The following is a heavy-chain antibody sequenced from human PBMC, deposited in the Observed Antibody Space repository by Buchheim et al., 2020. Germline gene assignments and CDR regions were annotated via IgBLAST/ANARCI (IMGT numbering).Heavy chain of an antibody. CDR1: GYTFTGYY. D-gene: IGHD3-22*01. CDR3: AVLSYYYDSSGYSEGFAFDI. V-gene: IGHV1-2*04. Sequence: QVQLVQSGAEVKKPGASVKVPCKASGYTFTGYYMHWVRQAPGQGLEWMGWINPNSGGTNYAQKFQGWVTMTRDTSFSTAYMELSRLRSDDTAVYYCAVLSYYYDSSGYSEGFAFDIWGQGT. J-gene: IGHJ3*02. CDR2: INPNSGGT.